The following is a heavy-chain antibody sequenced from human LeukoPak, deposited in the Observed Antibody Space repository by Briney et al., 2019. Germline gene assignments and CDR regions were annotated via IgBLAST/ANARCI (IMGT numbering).Heavy chain of an antibody. D-gene: IGHD3-16*02. V-gene: IGHV4-34*01. J-gene: IGHJ5*02. CDR1: GGSFSGYY. Sequence: SETLSLTCAVYGGSFSGYYWSWIRQPPGKGLEWIGEINHSGSTNYNPSLKGRVTISVDTSKNQFSLKLSSVTAADTAVYYCARAHYDYVWGSYRPSWFDPWGQGTLVTVSS. CDR2: INHSGST. CDR3: ARAHYDYVWGSYRPSWFDP.